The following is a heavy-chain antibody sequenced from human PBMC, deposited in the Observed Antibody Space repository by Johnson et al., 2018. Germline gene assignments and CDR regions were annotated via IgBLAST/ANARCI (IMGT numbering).Heavy chain of an antibody. CDR3: AKDKVTGGTYSEPRGSYYYYYYMDV. D-gene: IGHD1-26*01. Sequence: VQLVQSGGGLVQPGGSLRLSCTASGFTFDDYAMHWVRQAPGKGLEWVSAISWNSGRIDYVDSVKGRFTTSRDNAKNSLYLQINSLRAEDTALYYCAKDKVTGGTYSEPRGSYYYYYYMDVWGKGTTVTVSS. CDR1: GFTFDDYA. J-gene: IGHJ6*03. CDR2: ISWNSGRI. V-gene: IGHV3-9*01.